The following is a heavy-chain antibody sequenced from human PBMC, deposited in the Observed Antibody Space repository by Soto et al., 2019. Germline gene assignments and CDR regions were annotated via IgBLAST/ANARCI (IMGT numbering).Heavy chain of an antibody. Sequence: PVGSLRLSCAASGFTFNTYTMHWVRQTPGRGLEWVSAISGRGDGTYYAASVKGRFTVSRDNSNLYLQMNSLRVEDTAVYYCAKSTHWGYDSSGSDYWGQGTLVTVSS. J-gene: IGHJ4*02. CDR2: ISGRGDGT. CDR3: AKSTHWGYDSSGSDY. CDR1: GFTFNTYT. D-gene: IGHD3-22*01. V-gene: IGHV3-23*01.